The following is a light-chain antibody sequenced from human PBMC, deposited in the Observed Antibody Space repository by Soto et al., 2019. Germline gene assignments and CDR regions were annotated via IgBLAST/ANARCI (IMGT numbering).Light chain of an antibody. J-gene: IGLJ2*01. CDR1: RIGSKS. CDR3: HVWDSSSDHP. CDR2: DDS. V-gene: IGLV3-21*02. Sequence: SYELTQPPSVSVAPGQTATITFGGDRIGSKSVHWFQQRPGQAHVLVVYDDSERPSGIPERFSGSNSGNTATLTISRVEAGDEADYYCHVWDSSSDHPFGGGTKLTVL.